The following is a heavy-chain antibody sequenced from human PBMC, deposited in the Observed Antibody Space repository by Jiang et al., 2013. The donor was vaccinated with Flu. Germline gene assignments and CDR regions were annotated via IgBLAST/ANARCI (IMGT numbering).Heavy chain of an antibody. CDR3: AKIVFTIYGDYSAFDV. Sequence: GAEVKKPGAPVKISCKASGYTFTDYTIHWVRQTPGQRLEWMGWINAGNGIRKYSQKFQGRVTITRDTAATTAYMELSSLRSEDTAVYYCAKIVFTIYGDYSAFDVWGQGTVVTVSS. CDR1: GYTFTDYT. V-gene: IGHV1-3*01. J-gene: IGHJ3*01. D-gene: IGHD4-17*01. CDR2: INAGNGIR.